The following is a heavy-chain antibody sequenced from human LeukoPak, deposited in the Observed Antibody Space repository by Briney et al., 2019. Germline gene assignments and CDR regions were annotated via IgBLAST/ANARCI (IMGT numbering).Heavy chain of an antibody. V-gene: IGHV4-39*07. CDR1: GGSISSSSYY. D-gene: IGHD2-2*01. CDR2: IYYSGST. J-gene: IGHJ4*02. CDR3: ARGIVLPTRYFDY. Sequence: SETLSLTCTVSGGSISSSSYYWGWIRQPPGKGLEWIGSIYYSGSTYYNPSLKSRVTISVDTSKNQFSLKLSSVTAADTAVYYCARGIVLPTRYFDYWGQGTLVTVSS.